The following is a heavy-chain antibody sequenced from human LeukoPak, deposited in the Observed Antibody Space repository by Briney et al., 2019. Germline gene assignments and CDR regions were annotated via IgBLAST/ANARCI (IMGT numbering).Heavy chain of an antibody. J-gene: IGHJ2*01. V-gene: IGHV3-30*19. CDR3: AKAKDAAWIQQPNPFDL. Sequence: PGGSLRLSCATSGFTFTSYGIHWVRQAPGKGLEWVAVISDDGSNKNFAASVKGRFTISRDNAKNSLYLQMNSLRAEDTALYYCAKAKDAAWIQQPNPFDLWGRGALVTVSS. CDR2: ISDDGSNK. D-gene: IGHD5-18*01. CDR1: GFTFTSYG.